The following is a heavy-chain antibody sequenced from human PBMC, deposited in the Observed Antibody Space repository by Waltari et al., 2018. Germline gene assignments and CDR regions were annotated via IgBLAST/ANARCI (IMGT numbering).Heavy chain of an antibody. J-gene: IGHJ4*02. D-gene: IGHD4-17*01. CDR2: IYTSGST. CDR1: GGSISSGSYY. CDR3: ARGYGDYGY. V-gene: IGHV4-61*09. Sequence: QVQLQESGPGLVKPSQTLSLTCTVSGGSISSGSYYWSWIRQPAGKGLEWIGYIYTSGSTNYNPSLKSRVTISVDTSKNQFSLKLSSVTAADTAVYYCARGYGDYGYWGQGTLVTVSS.